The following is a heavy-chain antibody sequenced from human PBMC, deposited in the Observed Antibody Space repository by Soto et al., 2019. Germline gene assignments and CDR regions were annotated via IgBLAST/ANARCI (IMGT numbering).Heavy chain of an antibody. D-gene: IGHD6-13*01. CDR2: VSNRGTK. CDR3: ARGDTSWYASFDY. Sequence: EVQLVESGGRLVQPGGSLRLSCAGSGFSFSNFEMNWVRQAPGKGLEWISYVSNRGTKSYADSVKGRFTISRDNTKDSLYLQMNSLRAEDTAVYYCARGDTSWYASFDYWGHGVLVTVSS. CDR1: GFSFSNFE. J-gene: IGHJ4*01. V-gene: IGHV3-48*03.